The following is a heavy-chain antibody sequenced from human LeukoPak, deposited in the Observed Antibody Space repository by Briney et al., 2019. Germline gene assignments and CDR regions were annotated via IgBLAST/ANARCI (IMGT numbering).Heavy chain of an antibody. CDR1: GFSFSASA. V-gene: IGHV3-73*01. D-gene: IGHD4-23*01. CDR2: IRTKNNNLAT. CDR3: AKDLGDYGGNSDLNY. Sequence: GGSLRLSCVASGFSFSASAIHWVRQAPGKGLEWVGRIRTKNNNLATTYSESVKGRFTISRDNSKNTLYLQMNSLRAEDTAVYYCAKDLGDYGGNSDLNYWGQGTLVTVSS. J-gene: IGHJ4*02.